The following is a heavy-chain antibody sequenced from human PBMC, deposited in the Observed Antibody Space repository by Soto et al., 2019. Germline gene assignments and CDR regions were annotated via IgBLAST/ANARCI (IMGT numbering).Heavy chain of an antibody. CDR2: ISGSGSST. Sequence: QLLESGGGLVQPGGSLRLSCAASGFSFSNCHMSWVRQAPGKGLEWVSGISGSGSSTYYADSVKGRFTISRDNSKNMLFLQMNSLRAEDTAVYYCAEVHWGETGGWGQGTMVTVSS. D-gene: IGHD3-16*01. V-gene: IGHV3-23*01. CDR1: GFSFSNCH. J-gene: IGHJ3*01. CDR3: AEVHWGETGG.